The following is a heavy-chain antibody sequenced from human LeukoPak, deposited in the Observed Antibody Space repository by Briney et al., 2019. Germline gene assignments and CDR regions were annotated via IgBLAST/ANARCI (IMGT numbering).Heavy chain of an antibody. CDR1: GFPFDDYG. CDR2: INWNGGST. J-gene: IGHJ4*02. V-gene: IGHV3-20*04. CDR3: ARGRRGRYYFDY. Sequence: GRSLRLSRAASGFPFDDYGMSRVRHAPGKGLEWVSGINWNGGSTVYADSVKGRFTISRDNAKNSLYLQMNSLRAEDTALYYCARGRRGRYYFDYWGQGTLVTVSS.